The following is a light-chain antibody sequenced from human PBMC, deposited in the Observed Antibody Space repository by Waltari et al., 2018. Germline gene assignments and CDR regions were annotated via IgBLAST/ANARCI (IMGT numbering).Light chain of an antibody. Sequence: EIVLTQSPATLSLSPGERATLSCRASQSVNSYLAWYQQKPGQAHRLLIYDASNRATGIPARFSGSGSGTDFTLTISSLEPEDVAVYYCQQRSNWPPTFGQGTKVEIK. V-gene: IGKV3-11*01. CDR3: QQRSNWPPT. CDR2: DAS. CDR1: QSVNSY. J-gene: IGKJ1*01.